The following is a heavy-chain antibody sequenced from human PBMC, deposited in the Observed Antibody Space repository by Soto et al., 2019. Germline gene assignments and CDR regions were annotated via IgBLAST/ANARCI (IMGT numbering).Heavy chain of an antibody. D-gene: IGHD6-6*01. CDR1: GFTFSSYA. CDR3: AKERGIAARFDYFDY. CDR2: ISGSGGST. Sequence: EVQLLESGGGLVQPGGSLRLSCAASGFTFSSYAMSWVRQAPGKGLEWVSAISGSGGSTYYADSVKGRFTISSDNSKNTLYLQRNSLRAEDAAVYYCAKERGIAARFDYFDYWGQGTLVTVSS. V-gene: IGHV3-23*01. J-gene: IGHJ4*02.